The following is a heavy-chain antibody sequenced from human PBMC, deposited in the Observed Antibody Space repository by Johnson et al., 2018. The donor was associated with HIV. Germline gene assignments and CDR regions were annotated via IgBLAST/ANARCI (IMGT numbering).Heavy chain of an antibody. CDR1: GFTFSSYA. J-gene: IGHJ3*02. Sequence: QVQLVESGGGVVQPGRSLRLSCAASGFTFSSYAMHWVRQDPGKGLEWVAVISYDGSNKDYADSVKGRFNISRDNSKNTLYLQMNSLRAEDTAVYYCASTGSGSDDAFDIWGQGTMVTVSS. CDR3: ASTGSGSDDAFDI. V-gene: IGHV3-30-3*01. CDR2: ISYDGSNK. D-gene: IGHD3-10*01.